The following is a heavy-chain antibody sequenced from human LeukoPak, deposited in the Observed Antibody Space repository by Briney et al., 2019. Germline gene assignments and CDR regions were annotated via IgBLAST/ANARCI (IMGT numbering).Heavy chain of an antibody. D-gene: IGHD3-22*01. CDR1: GGTFSSYA. Sequence: SVKVSCKASGGTFSSYAISWVRQAPGQGLEWMGRFIPILGITNYAQKFQGRVTITADNSTSTAYMELSSLRSEDTAVYYCARHYYDSSGYYGGGYWGQGTTVTVSS. V-gene: IGHV1-69*04. CDR2: FIPILGIT. J-gene: IGHJ6*02. CDR3: ARHYYDSSGYYGGGY.